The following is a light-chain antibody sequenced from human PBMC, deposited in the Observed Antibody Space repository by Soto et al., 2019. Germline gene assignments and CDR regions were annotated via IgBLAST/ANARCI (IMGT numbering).Light chain of an antibody. Sequence: DTKMTRCPSSLSASVGVSPTTTCXASQSISSYLNWYQQKPGKAPKLLIYAASSLQSGVPSRFSGSGSGTDFTLTISSLQPEDFATYYCQQSYSTPQTFAQGTKV. CDR2: AAS. CDR1: QSISSY. V-gene: IGKV1-39*01. CDR3: QQSYSTPQT. J-gene: IGKJ1*01.